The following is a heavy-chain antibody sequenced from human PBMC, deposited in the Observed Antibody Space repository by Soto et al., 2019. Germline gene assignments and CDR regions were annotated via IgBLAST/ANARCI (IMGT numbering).Heavy chain of an antibody. CDR3: ATKYGSGSAHFDY. J-gene: IGHJ4*02. CDR1: GGTFNFYS. V-gene: IGHV1-69*02. Sequence: QVQLVQSGAEVKKPGSSVKVSCTASGGTFNFYSISWVRQAPGQGLEWAGRVIPMVGMSEYAQKFQGRVTITADKSTSTAYMNLRSLRSEDTAVYYCATKYGSGSAHFDYWGQGTLVTVSS. CDR2: VIPMVGMS. D-gene: IGHD3-10*01.